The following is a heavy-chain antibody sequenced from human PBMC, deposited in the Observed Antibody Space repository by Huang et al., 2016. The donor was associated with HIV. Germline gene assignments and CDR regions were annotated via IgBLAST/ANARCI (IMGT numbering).Heavy chain of an antibody. Sequence: QVQLVQSGAEVKTPGSSVKVSCKASGGTFSKYAISWVRQAPGQGLEWMVGISPMFGTPNDARKCQGRVTITADDSTSTTYVEVSSLRSEDTALYYCARGQLGSYGDYDVLYWGQGTLVTVSS. CDR3: ARGQLGSYGDYDVLY. CDR2: ISPMFGTP. CDR1: GGTFSKYA. V-gene: IGHV1-69*13. J-gene: IGHJ4*02. D-gene: IGHD4-17*01.